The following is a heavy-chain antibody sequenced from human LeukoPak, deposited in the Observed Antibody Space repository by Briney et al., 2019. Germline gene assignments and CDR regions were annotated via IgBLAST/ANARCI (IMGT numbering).Heavy chain of an antibody. CDR1: GFTVSSNY. D-gene: IGHD3-22*01. V-gene: IGHV3-66*01. CDR2: IYSGGST. J-gene: IGHJ3*02. Sequence: GGSLRLSCAASGFTVSSNYMSWVRQAPGKGLEWVSVIYSGGSTYYADSVKGRFTISRDNSKNTLYLQMNSLRAEDTAVYYCARALRSHRITYHYDSSGPNDAFDIWGQGTMVTVSS. CDR3: ARALRSHRITYHYDSSGPNDAFDI.